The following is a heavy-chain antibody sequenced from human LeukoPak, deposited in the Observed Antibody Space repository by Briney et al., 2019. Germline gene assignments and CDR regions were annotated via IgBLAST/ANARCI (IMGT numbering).Heavy chain of an antibody. D-gene: IGHD3-22*01. J-gene: IGHJ4*02. CDR1: GYTFTGYY. V-gene: IGHV1-2*02. Sequence: ASVKVSCKASGYTFTGYYMHWVRQAPGQGLEWMGWINPNSGGTNYAQKFQGRVTMTRDTSISTAYMELSRLRSDDTAVYYCARVRLTYYDSSGYYSLASFDYWGQGTLVTVCS. CDR2: INPNSGGT. CDR3: ARVRLTYYDSSGYYSLASFDY.